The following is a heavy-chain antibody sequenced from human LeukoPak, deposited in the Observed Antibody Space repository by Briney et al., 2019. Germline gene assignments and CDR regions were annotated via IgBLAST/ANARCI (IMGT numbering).Heavy chain of an antibody. Sequence: GESLKISCKGSGYSFTSYWVGWVRQTPGKGLEWMGIIYPGDSDTRYSPSFQGQVTISADKSISTAYLQWSSLKASDTAMYYCAGTAGYCSGGSCYSEYYLDYWGQGTLVTVSS. V-gene: IGHV5-51*01. J-gene: IGHJ4*02. CDR2: IYPGDSDT. CDR3: AGTAGYCSGGSCYSEYYLDY. D-gene: IGHD2-15*01. CDR1: GYSFTSYW.